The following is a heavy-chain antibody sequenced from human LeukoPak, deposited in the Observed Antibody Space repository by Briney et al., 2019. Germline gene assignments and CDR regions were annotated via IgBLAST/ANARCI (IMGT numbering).Heavy chain of an antibody. D-gene: IGHD6-6*01. J-gene: IGHJ4*02. CDR2: VSDDGGNT. CDR1: GFTFSSFG. CDR3: AKRVPYSSSSVYFDY. V-gene: IGHV3-23*01. Sequence: GGSLRLSCVASGFTFSSFGMCWGRQAPGKGLEWASAVSDDGGNTYYADSVKGRFTISRDNSKNTLYLQMDSLRAEDTAVFFCAKRVPYSSSSVYFDYWGQGTLVTVSS.